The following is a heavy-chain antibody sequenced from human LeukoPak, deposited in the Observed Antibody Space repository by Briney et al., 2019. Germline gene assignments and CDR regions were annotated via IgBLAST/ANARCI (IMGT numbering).Heavy chain of an antibody. CDR2: ITHSGGT. CDR3: ARGRISNWGFEGTLFDA. J-gene: IGHJ4*02. D-gene: IGHD7-27*01. V-gene: IGHV4-59*01. CDR1: GDSLYSYY. Sequence: SETLSLTCTLSGDSLYSYYWSWIRQPPGKGLEWSGFITHSGGTDFDSSLGGRVTISVDTSKNQFSLRLTSMTAADTAVYFCARGRISNWGFEGTLFDAWGQGVLVTVSS.